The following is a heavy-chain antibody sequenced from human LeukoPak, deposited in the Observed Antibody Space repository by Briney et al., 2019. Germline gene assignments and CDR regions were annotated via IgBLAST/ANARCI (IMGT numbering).Heavy chain of an antibody. J-gene: IGHJ6*03. CDR3: ARNLRDGSGMHYYYYMDV. V-gene: IGHV4-59*02. CDR1: GGSVSDYY. Sequence: SETLSLTCTISGGSVSDYYWSWIWQPPGKGLEWIGYIYYSGSTNYNPSLKSRVTISVDTSKNQFSLKLSSVTAADTAVYYCARNLRDGSGMHYYYYMDVWGKGTTVTISS. D-gene: IGHD3-10*01. CDR2: IYYSGST.